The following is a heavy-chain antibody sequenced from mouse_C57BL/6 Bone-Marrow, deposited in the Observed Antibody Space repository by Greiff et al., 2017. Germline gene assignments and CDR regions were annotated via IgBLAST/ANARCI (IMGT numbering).Heavy chain of an antibody. CDR3: ARGVLLTRTGFDY. J-gene: IGHJ2*01. CDR1: GYAFSSSW. CDR2: IYPGDGDT. Sequence: VKLQQSGPELVKPGASVTISCKASGYAFSSSWMNWVKQRPGKGLEWIGRIYPGDGDTNYNGKFKGKATLTADKSSSTAYMQLSSLTSEDSAVYFCARGVLLTRTGFDYWGQGTTLTVSS. V-gene: IGHV1-82*01. D-gene: IGHD1-1*01.